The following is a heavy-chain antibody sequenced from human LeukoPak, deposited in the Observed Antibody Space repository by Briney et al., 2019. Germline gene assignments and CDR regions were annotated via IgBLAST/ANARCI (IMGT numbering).Heavy chain of an antibody. CDR1: GFTFSSYA. D-gene: IGHD3-10*01. CDR3: AKGIEYFQQ. V-gene: IGHV3-23*01. CDR2: TIGSGGST. J-gene: IGHJ1*01. Sequence: GGSLRLSCAASGFTFSSYAMSWVRQAPGKGLEWVSATIGSGGSTYYVDSVKGRFTISRDNSKNTLYLQMNSVRAEDTAIYYCAKGIEYFQQWGQGTLATVSS.